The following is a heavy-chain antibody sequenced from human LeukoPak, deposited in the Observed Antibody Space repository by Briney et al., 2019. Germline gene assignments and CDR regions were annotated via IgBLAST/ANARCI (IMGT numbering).Heavy chain of an antibody. CDR1: GFTFSSYW. V-gene: IGHV3-21*01. CDR2: ISSSSSYI. CDR3: ARRGYYDSSGYDY. Sequence: GGSLRLSCAASGFTFSSYWMSWVRQAPGKGLEWVSSISSSSSYIYYADSVKGRFTISRDNAKNSLYLQINSLRAEDTAIYYCARRGYYDSSGYDYWGQGTLVTVSS. J-gene: IGHJ4*02. D-gene: IGHD3-22*01.